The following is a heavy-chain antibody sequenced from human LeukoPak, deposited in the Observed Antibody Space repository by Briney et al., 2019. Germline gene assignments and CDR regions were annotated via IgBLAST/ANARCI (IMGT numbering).Heavy chain of an antibody. CDR3: ARGLPWEVQSEYFQH. V-gene: IGHV4-4*07. CDR1: GHSIINSYY. J-gene: IGHJ1*01. CDR2: IYTSGST. Sequence: PSETLSLTCTVSGHSIINSYYWSWIRQPAGKGLEWIGRIYTSGSTNYNPSLKSRVTISVDTSKNQFSLKLSSVTAADTAVYYRARGLPWEVQSEYFQHWGQGTLVTVSS. D-gene: IGHD1-26*01.